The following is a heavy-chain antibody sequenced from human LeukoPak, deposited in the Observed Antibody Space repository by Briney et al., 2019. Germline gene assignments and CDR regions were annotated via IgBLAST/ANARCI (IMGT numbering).Heavy chain of an antibody. CDR2: IKKDGSEK. D-gene: IGHD6-19*01. J-gene: IGHJ4*02. CDR3: VGGSGWLFDY. Sequence: PGGSLRLSCAASGFTFSSYWMFWVRQPPGKGLEWVVTIKKDGSEKDYVDSVKGRFTISRDNAENSLSLQMNSLRGDDTAIYYCVGGSGWLFDYWGQGTLVTVSS. V-gene: IGHV3-7*01. CDR1: GFTFSSYW.